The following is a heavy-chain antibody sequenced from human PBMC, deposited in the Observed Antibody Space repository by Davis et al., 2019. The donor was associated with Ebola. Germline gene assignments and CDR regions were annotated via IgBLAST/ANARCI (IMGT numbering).Heavy chain of an antibody. CDR2: IIPIFGTA. CDR1: GYTFTGYY. J-gene: IGHJ4*02. D-gene: IGHD1-20*01. V-gene: IGHV1-69*13. CDR3: ARAEYNWNYFAY. Sequence: SVKVSCKASGYTFTGYYMHWVRQAPGQGLEWMGGIIPIFGTANYAQKFQGRVTITADESTSTAYMELSSLRSDDTAVYYCARAEYNWNYFAYWGQGTLVTVSS.